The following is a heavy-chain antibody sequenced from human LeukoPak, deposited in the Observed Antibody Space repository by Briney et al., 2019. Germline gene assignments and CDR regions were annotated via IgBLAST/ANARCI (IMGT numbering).Heavy chain of an antibody. CDR1: GYTFTNYA. V-gene: IGHV7-4-1*02. Sequence: ASVKVSCKASGYTFTNYAVNWVRQAPGQGLEWMGWIHPSTGNPTYAQGFTGRFVFSLDTSVSTAYLQISSLKAEDTAVYYCARATAAGQLAIWGQGTMVTVSS. CDR2: IHPSTGNP. D-gene: IGHD6-13*01. CDR3: ARATAAGQLAI. J-gene: IGHJ3*02.